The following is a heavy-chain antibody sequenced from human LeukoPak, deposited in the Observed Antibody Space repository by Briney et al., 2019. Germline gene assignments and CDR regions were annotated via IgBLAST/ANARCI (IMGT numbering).Heavy chain of an antibody. D-gene: IGHD3-22*01. CDR2: ISWNSGSI. Sequence: GGSLRLSCAASRFTFDDYAMHWVRQAPGKGLEWVSGISWNSGSIGYADSVKGRFTISRDNAKNSLYLQMNSLRAEDTALYYCATDYNYDSSGYYDYWGQGTLVTVSS. V-gene: IGHV3-9*01. CDR3: ATDYNYDSSGYYDY. CDR1: RFTFDDYA. J-gene: IGHJ4*02.